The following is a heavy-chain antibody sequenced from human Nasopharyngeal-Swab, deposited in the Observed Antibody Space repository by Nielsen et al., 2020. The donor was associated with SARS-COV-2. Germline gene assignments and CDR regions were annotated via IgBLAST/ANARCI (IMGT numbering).Heavy chain of an antibody. Sequence: WIRQDQGKGLEWVSVIYSGGGSYYADSVKGRFTISRDNFKNMLYLQMNSLRAEDTAMYYCTREDRYASGSFDHWGQGTLVTVSS. CDR2: IYSGGGS. V-gene: IGHV3-53*01. J-gene: IGHJ4*02. D-gene: IGHD3-10*01. CDR3: TREDRYASGSFDH.